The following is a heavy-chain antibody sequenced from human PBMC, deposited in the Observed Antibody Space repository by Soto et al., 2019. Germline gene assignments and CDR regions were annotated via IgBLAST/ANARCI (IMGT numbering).Heavy chain of an antibody. D-gene: IGHD5-18*01. Sequence: SETLSLTCTVSGGSISSGGYYWSWIRQHPGKGLEWIGYIYYSGSTYYNPSLKSRVTISVDTSKNQFSLKLSSVTAADTAVYYCARDARGYSYGTDYYYYCGMDVWGQGTAVTVSS. CDR1: GGSISSGGYY. CDR2: IYYSGST. V-gene: IGHV4-31*02. J-gene: IGHJ6*02. CDR3: ARDARGYSYGTDYYYYCGMDV.